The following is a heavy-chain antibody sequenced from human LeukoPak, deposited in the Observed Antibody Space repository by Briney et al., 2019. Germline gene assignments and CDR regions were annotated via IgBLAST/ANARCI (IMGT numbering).Heavy chain of an antibody. CDR2: IRRGESET. D-gene: IGHD5-18*01. CDR1: GFTFSSYA. CDR3: AGLDTVMVRDSGY. V-gene: IGHV3-7*01. Sequence: GGSLRLSCAASGFTFSSYAMHWVRQAPGKGLEWVANIRRGESETYYVDSVKGRFTISRDNAKNSLYLQMNSLRVEDTAVYYCAGLDTVMVRDSGYWGQGTLVTVSS. J-gene: IGHJ4*02.